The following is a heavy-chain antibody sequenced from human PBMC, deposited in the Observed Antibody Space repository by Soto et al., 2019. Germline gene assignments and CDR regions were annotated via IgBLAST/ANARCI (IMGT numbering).Heavy chain of an antibody. J-gene: IGHJ4*02. V-gene: IGHV3-30*18. CDR2: ILSDGTKT. CDR3: VKDLAHMADH. Sequence: QVKLVESGGGVVLPGGSLRLSCEASGFTFNSYGMYWVRQAPGKGLDWVSHILSDGTKTYYADSVQGRFTISRDNSRNTLYLQMDRMRLEDTAVYFCVKDLAHMADHWGQGTLVIVSS. CDR1: GFTFNSYG.